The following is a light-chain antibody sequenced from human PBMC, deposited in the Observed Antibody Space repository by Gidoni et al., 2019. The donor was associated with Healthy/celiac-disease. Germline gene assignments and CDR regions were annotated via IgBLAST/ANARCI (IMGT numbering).Light chain of an antibody. Sequence: DIQMTHSPSSLSASVGDRVTITCRASPSISSYLNWYQQKPGKAPKLLIYAASSLQSGVPSRFSGSGSGTDFTLTISSLKPEDFATYYCQQSYSTHPRAFGPGTKVDIK. CDR1: PSISSY. CDR3: QQSYSTHPRA. J-gene: IGKJ3*01. V-gene: IGKV1-39*01. CDR2: AAS.